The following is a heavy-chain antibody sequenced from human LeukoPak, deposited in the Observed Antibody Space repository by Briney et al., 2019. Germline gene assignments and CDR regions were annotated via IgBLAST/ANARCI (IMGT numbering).Heavy chain of an antibody. D-gene: IGHD3-3*01. V-gene: IGHV3-21*01. CDR3: AREASNLRFLEWLLSPSDY. Sequence: GGSLRLSCAASGFTFSSYSMNWVRQAPGKGLEWVPSISSSSYIYYADSVKGRFTISRDNAKNSLYLQMNSLRAEDTAVYYCAREASNLRFLEWLLSPSDYWGQGTLVTVSS. CDR1: GFTFSSYS. J-gene: IGHJ4*02. CDR2: ISSSSYI.